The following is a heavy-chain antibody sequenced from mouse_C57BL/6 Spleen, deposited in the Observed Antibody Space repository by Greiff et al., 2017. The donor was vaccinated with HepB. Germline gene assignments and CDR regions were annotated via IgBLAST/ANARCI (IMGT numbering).Heavy chain of an antibody. Sequence: EVKLVESGGGLVKPGGSLKLSCAASGFTFSSYAMSWVRQTPEKRLEWVATISDGGSYTYYPDNVKGRFTISRDNAKNNLYLQMSHLKSEDTAMYYCARDLVCYWGQGTSVTVSS. J-gene: IGHJ4*01. V-gene: IGHV5-4*01. CDR2: ISDGGSYT. CDR1: GFTFSSYA. CDR3: ARDLVCY.